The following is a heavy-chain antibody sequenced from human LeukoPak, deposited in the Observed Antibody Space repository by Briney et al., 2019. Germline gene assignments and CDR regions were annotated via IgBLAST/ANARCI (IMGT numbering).Heavy chain of an antibody. V-gene: IGHV4-59*08. J-gene: IGHJ4*02. CDR1: GDSISNYY. D-gene: IGHD1-20*01. CDR3: AIHDNCVSFYFDS. Sequence: SETLSLTCTASGDSISNYYWSWIRQPPGKGLEWIGYIYYSGSTNYNPSLKSRVTISVDTSRNQFSLQLSSVTAADTAMYYCAIHDNCVSFYFDSWGQGTLVTVSS. CDR2: IYYSGST.